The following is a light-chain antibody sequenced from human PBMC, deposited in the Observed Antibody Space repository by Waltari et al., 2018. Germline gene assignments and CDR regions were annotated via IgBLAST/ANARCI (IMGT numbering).Light chain of an antibody. V-gene: IGKV3-20*01. CDR1: QSVSSSY. CDR2: ATS. CDR3: QQFGNSVVT. J-gene: IGKJ4*01. Sequence: EAVLTQSPGTLSLSTGERVTLSCRASQSVSSSYLAWYQQKPGQAPRLLIYATSTRATGIPDRFSGSGSGTDFTLTISRLEPEDFAVYYCQQFGNSVVTFGGGAKVEIK.